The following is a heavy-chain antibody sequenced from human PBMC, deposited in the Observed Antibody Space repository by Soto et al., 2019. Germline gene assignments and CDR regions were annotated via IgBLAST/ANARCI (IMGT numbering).Heavy chain of an antibody. CDR3: ASRSGQLPYYSDY. V-gene: IGHV1-18*03. J-gene: IGHJ4*02. CDR2: ISASKGNT. CDR1: VFRFTNYG. Sequence: XSVKVSCQASVFRFTNYGITWVRQAPGQGLEWMGWISASKGNTDYAQKFQGRVTMTTDTSTSTAYMELRSLRSDDMAVYYCASRSGQLPYYSDYWGQGTQVTVSS. D-gene: IGHD6-6*01.